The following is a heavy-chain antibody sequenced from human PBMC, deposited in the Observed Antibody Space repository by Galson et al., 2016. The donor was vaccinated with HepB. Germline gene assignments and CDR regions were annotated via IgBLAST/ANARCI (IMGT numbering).Heavy chain of an antibody. V-gene: IGHV3-21*01. Sequence: SLRLSCAASGFSFNSDKMNWVRQAPGKGLEWVSSISSDSSYIYYADSVRGRFTISRDNSKKSLSLQMNDLRAEDAGVYYGARDKTEREYTYGYGGPYYYHGMDVWGRGTTVTVSS. CDR3: ARDKTEREYTYGYGGPYYYHGMDV. D-gene: IGHD5-18*01. J-gene: IGHJ6*02. CDR1: GFSFNSDK. CDR2: ISSDSSYI.